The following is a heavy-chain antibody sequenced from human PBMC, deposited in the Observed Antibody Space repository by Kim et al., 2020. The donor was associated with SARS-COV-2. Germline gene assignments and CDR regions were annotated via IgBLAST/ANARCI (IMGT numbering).Heavy chain of an antibody. V-gene: IGHV3-48*01. J-gene: IGHJ4*02. Sequence: GGSLRLSCAASGFTFSSYSMHWVRQAPGKGLEWVSYISSSSSTIYYADSVKGRFTISRDNAKNSLYLQMNSLRAEDTAVYYCARVGSTSGSYSGAEGWGQGTLVTVSS. CDR1: GFTFSSYS. D-gene: IGHD1-26*01. CDR3: ARVGSTSGSYSGAEG. CDR2: ISSSSSTI.